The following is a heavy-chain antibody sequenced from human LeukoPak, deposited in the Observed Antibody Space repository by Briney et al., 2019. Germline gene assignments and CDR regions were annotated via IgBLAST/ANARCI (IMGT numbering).Heavy chain of an antibody. Sequence: GGSLRLSCAASGFIFTNYFMSWVRQAPGKGLEWVSTISGSGGSTYYADSVKGRFTISRDNSKNTLYLQMNSLRAEDTAVYYCASYDILTGFDYWGQGTLVTVSS. J-gene: IGHJ4*02. CDR1: GFIFTNYF. CDR2: ISGSGGST. CDR3: ASYDILTGFDY. V-gene: IGHV3-23*01. D-gene: IGHD3-9*01.